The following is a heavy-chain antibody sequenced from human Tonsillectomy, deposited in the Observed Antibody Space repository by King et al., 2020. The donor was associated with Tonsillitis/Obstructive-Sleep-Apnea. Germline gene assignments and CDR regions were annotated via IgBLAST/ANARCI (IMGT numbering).Heavy chain of an antibody. D-gene: IGHD6-13*01. Sequence: VQLQESGPGLVKPSETLSLTCTVSGGSISSYYWSWIRQPPGKGLEWIGYIYYSGSTNYNPSLKSRVTISVDTSKNQFSLKLSSVTAADTAVYYCARGYSSSWLPFDPWGQGTLVTVSS. V-gene: IGHV4-59*01. CDR3: ARGYSSSWLPFDP. J-gene: IGHJ5*02. CDR2: IYYSGST. CDR1: GGSISSYY.